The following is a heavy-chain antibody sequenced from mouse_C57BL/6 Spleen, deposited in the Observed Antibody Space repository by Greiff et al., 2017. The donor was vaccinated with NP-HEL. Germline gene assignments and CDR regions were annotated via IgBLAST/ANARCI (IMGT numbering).Heavy chain of an antibody. J-gene: IGHJ3*01. D-gene: IGHD1-1*01. CDR2: INYDGSST. V-gene: IGHV5-16*01. CDR1: GFTFSDYY. Sequence: EVNVVESEGGLVQPGRSMKLSCTASGFTFSDYYMAWVRQVPEKGLEWVANINYDGSSTYYLDSLKSRFIISRDNAKNILYLQMSSLKSEDTATYYCARGYYGSSLWFAYWGQGTLVTVSA. CDR3: ARGYYGSSLWFAY.